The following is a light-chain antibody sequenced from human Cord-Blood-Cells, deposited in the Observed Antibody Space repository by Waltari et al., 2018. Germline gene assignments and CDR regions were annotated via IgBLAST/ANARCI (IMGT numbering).Light chain of an antibody. CDR3: QQYNSYSRT. CDR1: QGISSW. V-gene: IGKV1-5*03. Sequence: DIQMTQSPSTLSASVGDRVTITCRASQGISSWLAWYQQKPGKAPKLRIYKASSLESGVPPRCSGSGSGTEFTLTSSNLQPDAFATYYCQQYNSYSRTFGQGTKVEIK. J-gene: IGKJ1*01. CDR2: KAS.